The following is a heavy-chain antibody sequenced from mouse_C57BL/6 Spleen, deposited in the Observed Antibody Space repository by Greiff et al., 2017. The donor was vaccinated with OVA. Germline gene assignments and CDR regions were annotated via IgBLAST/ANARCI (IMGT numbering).Heavy chain of an antibody. J-gene: IGHJ3*01. CDR1: GYSITSGYY. V-gene: IGHV3-6*01. Sequence: EVQLQESGPGLVKPSQSLSLTCSVTGYSITSGYYWNWIRQFPGNKLEWMGYISYDGSNNYNPSLKNRISITRDTSKNQFFLKLNSVTTEDTATYYCARALRAWFAYWAKGLWSLSLQ. CDR2: ISYDGSN. CDR3: ARALRAWFAY.